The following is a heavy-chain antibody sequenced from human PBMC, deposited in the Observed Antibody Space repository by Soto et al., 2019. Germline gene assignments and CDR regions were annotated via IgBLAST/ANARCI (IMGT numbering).Heavy chain of an antibody. CDR1: GGTFSSYA. D-gene: IGHD5-12*01. V-gene: IGHV1-69*06. Sequence: VASVKVSCKASGGTFSSYAISWVRQAPGQGLEWMGGIIPIFGTANYAQKFQGRVTITADKSTSTAYMELSSLRSEDTAVYYCARDRGKDGYKPHQDFLSYYYYGMDVWGQGTTVTVSS. CDR3: ARDRGKDGYKPHQDFLSYYYYGMDV. J-gene: IGHJ6*02. CDR2: IIPIFGTA.